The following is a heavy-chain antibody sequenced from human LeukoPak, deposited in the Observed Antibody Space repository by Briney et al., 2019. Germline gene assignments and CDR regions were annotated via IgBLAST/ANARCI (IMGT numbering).Heavy chain of an antibody. CDR1: GFTFSSYG. Sequence: PGGSLRLSCAASGFTFSSYGMHWVRQAPGKGLEWVANIKEDGSEKKYLDSVKGRFTISRDNARNSLYLQMNSLRAEDTGVYFCARLTGGSPDDNWGQGTLAIVSS. CDR3: ARLTGGSPDDN. V-gene: IGHV3-7*01. D-gene: IGHD3-9*01. J-gene: IGHJ4*02. CDR2: IKEDGSEK.